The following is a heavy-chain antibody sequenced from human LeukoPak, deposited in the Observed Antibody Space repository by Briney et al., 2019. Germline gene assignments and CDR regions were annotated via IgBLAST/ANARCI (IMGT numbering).Heavy chain of an antibody. Sequence: GSLRLSCAASGFTFSSYWMNWVGQAQGKGLVWVSRINSDGRSTSYADSVKGRFTISRDNAKNTLYLQMNSLRAEDTAVYYCATEGYSSGWYYFDYWGQGTLVTVSS. J-gene: IGHJ4*02. CDR1: GFTFSSYW. D-gene: IGHD6-19*01. CDR3: ATEGYSSGWYYFDY. V-gene: IGHV3-74*01. CDR2: INSDGRST.